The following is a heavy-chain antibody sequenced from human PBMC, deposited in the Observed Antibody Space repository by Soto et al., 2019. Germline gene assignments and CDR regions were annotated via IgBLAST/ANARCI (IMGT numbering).Heavy chain of an antibody. J-gene: IGHJ4*02. CDR3: AKVFCSGGTCQPANYFEDH. D-gene: IGHD2-15*01. CDR2: ISYGGGTTS. V-gene: IGHV3-30*18. Sequence: QVQLVESGGGVVQPGWSLRLSCAASGFTFSNYGMHWVRQAPGKGLEWVAVISYGGGTTSYYADSVKGRFTISRDNSKNTLYLQMNGLRAEDTAMYYCAKVFCSGGTCQPANYFEDHWGQGTLVTVSS. CDR1: GFTFSNYG.